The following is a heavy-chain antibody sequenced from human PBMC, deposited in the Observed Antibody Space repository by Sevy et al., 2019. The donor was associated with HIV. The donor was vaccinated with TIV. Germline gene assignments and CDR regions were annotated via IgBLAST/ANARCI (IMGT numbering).Heavy chain of an antibody. Sequence: SETLSITCTVSGGSISSYFWSWIRQPPGKGLEWIGYIYYSESTNYNPSLKSRVTMSVDTSKNQLSLKLSSVTAADTAVYYCASMASGSNYFDYWGQGTLVTVSS. J-gene: IGHJ4*02. CDR2: IYYSEST. CDR1: GGSISSYF. CDR3: ASMASGSNYFDY. V-gene: IGHV4-59*01. D-gene: IGHD3-10*01.